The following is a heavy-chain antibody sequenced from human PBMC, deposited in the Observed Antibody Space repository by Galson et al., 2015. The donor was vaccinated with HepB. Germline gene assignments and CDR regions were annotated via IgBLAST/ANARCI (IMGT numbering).Heavy chain of an antibody. CDR1: GFTFSSYW. D-gene: IGHD6-13*01. V-gene: IGHV3-74*01. Sequence: SLRLSCAASGFTFSSYWMHWVRQAPGKGLVWVSRINSDGSSTSYADSVKGRFTISRDNAKNTLYLQMNSLRAEDTAVYYCARERGAAAGGNWFDPWGQGTLVTVSS. J-gene: IGHJ5*02. CDR2: INSDGSST. CDR3: ARERGAAAGGNWFDP.